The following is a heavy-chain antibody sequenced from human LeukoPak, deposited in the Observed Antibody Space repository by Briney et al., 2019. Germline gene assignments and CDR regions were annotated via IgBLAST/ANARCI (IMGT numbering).Heavy chain of an antibody. CDR2: ISYDGSNT. CDR3: AKESRGRAFDI. CDR1: GFTLSSYG. Sequence: QPGGSLRLSWAAAGFTLSSYGMHWVRQAPGKWLGCVAVISYDGSNTYYAHSVKGRFTISRENSKNTLYLQMNSLRAEDPAVYYCAKESRGRAFDIWGQGTMVTVSS. D-gene: IGHD3-16*01. V-gene: IGHV3-30*18. J-gene: IGHJ3*02.